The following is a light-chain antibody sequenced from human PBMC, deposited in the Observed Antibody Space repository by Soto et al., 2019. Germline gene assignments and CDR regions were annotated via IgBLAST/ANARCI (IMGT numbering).Light chain of an antibody. V-gene: IGKV3-15*01. CDR2: DTS. CDR1: QSVSSE. CDR3: QQYNNWPPIT. Sequence: EIVMTQSPATLSVSPGERATLSCGASQSVSSELAWYQQKPGQAPRLLIYDTSTRATGIPARFSGSGSGTEFTLTISSLQSEDFAVYYCQQYNNWPPITFGQGTRLEIK. J-gene: IGKJ5*01.